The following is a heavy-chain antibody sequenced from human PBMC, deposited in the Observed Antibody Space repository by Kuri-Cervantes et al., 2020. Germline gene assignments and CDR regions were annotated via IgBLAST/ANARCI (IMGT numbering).Heavy chain of an antibody. V-gene: IGHV3-11*06. CDR3: ASHPASLAAAPFDY. J-gene: IGHJ4*02. D-gene: IGHD6-13*01. CDR1: GFTFSDYY. Sequence: LSLTCAASGFTFSDYYMSWIRQAPGKGLEWVSYISSSSSYIYYADSVKGRFTISRDNAKNSLYLQMNSLRAEDTAVYYCASHPASLAAAPFDYWGQGTLVTVSS. CDR2: ISSSSSYI.